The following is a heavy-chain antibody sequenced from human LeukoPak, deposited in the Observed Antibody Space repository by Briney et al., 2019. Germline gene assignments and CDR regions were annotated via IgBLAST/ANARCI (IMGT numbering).Heavy chain of an antibody. V-gene: IGHV2-70*20. CDR2: IDWDDDK. CDR1: GFSLSTSGMC. J-gene: IGHJ4*02. D-gene: IGHD3-22*01. Sequence: ESGPTLVNPTQTLTLTCTFSGFSLSTSGMCVSWVRQPPGKALEWLAPIDWDDDKYYSTSLKTRLTISKDTSKNQVVLTMTNMDPVDTATYYCARTTNYDSSGYYYFDYWGQGTLVTVSS. CDR3: ARTTNYDSSGYYYFDY.